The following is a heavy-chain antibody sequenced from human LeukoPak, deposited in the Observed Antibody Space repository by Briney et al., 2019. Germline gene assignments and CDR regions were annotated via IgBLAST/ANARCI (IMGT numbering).Heavy chain of an antibody. CDR3: AIGADFCFPS. J-gene: IGHJ4*02. D-gene: IGHD3-3*01. CDR1: GLTFSMPP. CDR2: IQNDGNSK. Sequence: GGSLRLSCAASGLTFSMPPMDWVRQAPGKGLEWVAFIQNDGNSKNYAESVRGRFTISRDTSKNTLYLQMNSLRPEDTALYFCAIGADFCFPSWGQGTLVTVSS. V-gene: IGHV3-30*02.